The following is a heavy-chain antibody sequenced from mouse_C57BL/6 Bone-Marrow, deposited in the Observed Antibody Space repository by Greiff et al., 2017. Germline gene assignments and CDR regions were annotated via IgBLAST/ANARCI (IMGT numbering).Heavy chain of an antibody. CDR3: AREVYGRLRDWYFEV. V-gene: IGHV5-2*01. D-gene: IGHD1-1*01. Sequence: EVMLVESGGGLVQPGESLKLSCESNEYEFPSHEMSWVRKTQEKRLELVAALNSDGGSTYYPDTMEGRFIISRDNTKKTRYLQMRSLRSEDTALYYCAREVYGRLRDWYFEVWGTGTTVTVSS. J-gene: IGHJ1*03. CDR2: LNSDGGST. CDR1: EYEFPSHE.